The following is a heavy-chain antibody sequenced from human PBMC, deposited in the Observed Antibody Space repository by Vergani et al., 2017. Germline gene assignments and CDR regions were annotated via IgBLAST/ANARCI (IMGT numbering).Heavy chain of an antibody. CDR2: ISGSGGST. D-gene: IGHD5-12*01. J-gene: IGHJ6*02. Sequence: EVQLVESGGDLVQPGGSLRLSCAASGFTFNHYAMNWVRQAPGKGLEWVSGISGSGGSTYYAGSVKGRFTISRDSSKNTLYLHMNSLSAGDTAVYYCAKANPRNSGYDYLYYYHAMDVWGQGTTVTVSS. V-gene: IGHV3-23*04. CDR1: GFTFNHYA. CDR3: AKANPRNSGYDYLYYYHAMDV.